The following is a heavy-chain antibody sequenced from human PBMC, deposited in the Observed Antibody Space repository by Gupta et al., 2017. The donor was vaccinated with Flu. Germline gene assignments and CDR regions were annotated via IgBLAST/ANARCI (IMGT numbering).Heavy chain of an antibody. CDR3: AYLEWTSAH. CDR2: VFNSGRT. Sequence: VRMQESGSGLVKPSQTLSVSCIVSRGSNIIGDYSWPWVSRPPGKGLEWIGYVFNSGRTFYNPALRSRVLISVDTSKNQFSLKMSSVTAADTAVYYCAYLEWTSAHWGHGTLVTVSS. D-gene: IGHD3-3*01. CDR1: RGSNIIGDYS. J-gene: IGHJ4*01. V-gene: IGHV4-30-4*01.